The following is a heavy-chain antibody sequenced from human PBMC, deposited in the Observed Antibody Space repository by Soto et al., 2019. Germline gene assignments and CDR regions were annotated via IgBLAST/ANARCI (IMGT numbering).Heavy chain of an antibody. V-gene: IGHV5-10-1*01. D-gene: IGHD3-3*01. CDR3: ASPSQLLERPEDAFDT. CDR1: GYSFTSYW. J-gene: IGHJ3*02. CDR2: IDPSDSYT. Sequence: GETLKISCKGSGYSFTSYWISWVRQMPGKGLEWMGRIDPSDSYTNYSPSFQGHVTISADKSISTAYLQWSSLKASDTAMYYCASPSQLLERPEDAFDTWGQGTMVTVS.